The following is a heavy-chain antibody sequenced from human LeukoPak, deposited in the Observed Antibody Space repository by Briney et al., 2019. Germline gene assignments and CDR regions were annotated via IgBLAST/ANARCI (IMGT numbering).Heavy chain of an antibody. CDR2: IYHSGST. CDR1: GGSISSSSYY. CDR3: ARDPWVY. V-gene: IGHV4-39*07. Sequence: SETLSLTCTVSGGSISSSSYYWGWIRQPPGKGLEWIGSIYHSGSTHYHPSLKSRLTISVDTSKNQFSLKLSSVTAADTAVYYCARDPWVYWGQGTLVTVSS. D-gene: IGHD7-27*01. J-gene: IGHJ4*02.